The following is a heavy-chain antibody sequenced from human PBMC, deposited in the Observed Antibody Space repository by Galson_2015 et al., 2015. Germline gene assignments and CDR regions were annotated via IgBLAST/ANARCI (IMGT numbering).Heavy chain of an antibody. J-gene: IGHJ4*02. CDR1: GFIFSSYG. CDR2: ISYDGSNK. CDR3: AKFPIGDGSGSYPPDY. D-gene: IGHD3-10*01. Sequence: SLRLSCAASGFIFSSYGMHWVRQAPGKGLEWVAVISYDGSNKYYADSVKGRFTISRDNSKNTLYLQMNSLRAEDTAVYYCAKFPIGDGSGSYPPDYWGQGTLVTVSS. V-gene: IGHV3-30*18.